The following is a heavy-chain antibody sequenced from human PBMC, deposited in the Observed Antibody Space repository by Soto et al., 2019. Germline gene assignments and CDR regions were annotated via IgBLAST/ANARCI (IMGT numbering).Heavy chain of an antibody. D-gene: IGHD6-6*01. V-gene: IGHV3-23*01. CDR2: ISGSGGST. CDR3: AKRAYSSSYYYYYYGMDV. J-gene: IGHJ6*02. Sequence: GGSLRLSCAASGFTFSSYAMSWVRQAPGKGLEWVSAISGSGGSTYYADSVKGRFTISRDNSKNTLYLQMNSLRAEDTAVYYCAKRAYSSSYYYYYYGMDVWGQGTTVTVSS. CDR1: GFTFSSYA.